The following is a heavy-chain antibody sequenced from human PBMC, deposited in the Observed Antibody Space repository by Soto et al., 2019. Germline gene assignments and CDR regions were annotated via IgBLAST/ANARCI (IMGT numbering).Heavy chain of an antibody. CDR2: ISAYNGNT. CDR1: GGTFSSYA. V-gene: IGHV1-18*04. J-gene: IGHJ4*02. Sequence: GASVKVSCKASGGTFSSYAISWVRQAPGQGLEWMGWISAYNGNTNYAQKLQGRVTMTTDTSTSTAYMELRSLRSDDTAVYYCATVYYDSSGYLHFDYWGQGTLVTVSS. D-gene: IGHD3-22*01. CDR3: ATVYYDSSGYLHFDY.